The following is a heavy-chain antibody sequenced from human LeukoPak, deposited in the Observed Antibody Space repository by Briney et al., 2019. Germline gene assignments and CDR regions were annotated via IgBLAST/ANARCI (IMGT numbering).Heavy chain of an antibody. CDR2: IKQDGSEK. CDR3: AREYN. J-gene: IGHJ4*02. Sequence: PGGSLRLSCVASGFTFSNNWMSWVRQAPGKGLEWVANIKQDGSEKYYVGSVKGRFTISRDNAKNSLYLQMNSLRAEDTAVYYCAREYNWGQGTLVTVSS. V-gene: IGHV3-7*01. D-gene: IGHD5-12*01. CDR1: GFTFSNNW.